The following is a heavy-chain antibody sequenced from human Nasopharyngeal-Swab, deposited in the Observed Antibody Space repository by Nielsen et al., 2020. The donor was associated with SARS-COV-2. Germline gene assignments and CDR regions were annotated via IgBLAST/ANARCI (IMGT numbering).Heavy chain of an antibody. CDR3: AKMARFSSGSDWFDP. Sequence: GESLKISCAASGFTFSGYAMSWVRQAPGKGLEWVSAISGSGGSTYYADSVKGRFTISRDNSKNTLYLQMNSLRAEDTAVYYCAKMARFSSGSDWFDPWGQGTLVTVSS. CDR2: ISGSGGST. CDR1: GFTFSGYA. V-gene: IGHV3-23*01. D-gene: IGHD6-19*01. J-gene: IGHJ5*02.